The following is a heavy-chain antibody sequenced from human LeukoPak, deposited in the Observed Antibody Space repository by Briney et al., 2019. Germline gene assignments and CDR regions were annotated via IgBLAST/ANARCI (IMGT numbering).Heavy chain of an antibody. CDR3: ARDAIQGQQLELFDP. V-gene: IGHV4-59*01. CDR1: GGSISSYY. Sequence: SETLSLTCTVSGGSISSYYWSWIRQPPGKGLEWIGYIYYSGSTNYNPSLKSRVTISVDTSKNQFSLKLSSVTAADTAVYYCARDAIQGQQLELFDPWGQGTLVTVSS. D-gene: IGHD6-13*01. J-gene: IGHJ5*02. CDR2: IYYSGST.